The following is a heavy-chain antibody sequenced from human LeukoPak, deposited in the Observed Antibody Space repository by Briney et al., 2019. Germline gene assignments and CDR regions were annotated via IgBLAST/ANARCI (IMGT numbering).Heavy chain of an antibody. CDR1: GGSISSYY. CDR3: AREGTSGTHLNWFDP. D-gene: IGHD1-1*01. Sequence: SETLSLTCTVSGGSISSYYWSWIRQPPGKGLEWIGHIYGSGSTNYNPSLKSRVTLSVDTSKNQFSLKPSSVTAADTAVYYCAREGTSGTHLNWFDPWGQGTLVTVSS. J-gene: IGHJ5*02. CDR2: IYGSGST. V-gene: IGHV4-59*01.